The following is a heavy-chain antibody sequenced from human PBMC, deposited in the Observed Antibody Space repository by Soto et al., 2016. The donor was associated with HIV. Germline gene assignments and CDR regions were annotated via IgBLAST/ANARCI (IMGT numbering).Heavy chain of an antibody. CDR2: ISGSGGST. CDR3: AKDQRAGYSSSTYFDY. CDR1: GFTFSSYA. Sequence: EVQLLESGGGLVQPGGSLRLSCAASGFTFSSYAMSWVRQAPGKGLEWVSAISGSGGSTYYADSVKGRFTISRDNSKNTLYLQMNSLRAEDTAVYYCAKDQRAGYSSSTYFDYWGQGTLVTVSS. D-gene: IGHD6-13*01. J-gene: IGHJ4*02. V-gene: IGHV3-23*01.